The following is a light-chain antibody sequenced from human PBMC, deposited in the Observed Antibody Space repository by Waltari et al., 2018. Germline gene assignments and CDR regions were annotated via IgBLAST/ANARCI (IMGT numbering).Light chain of an antibody. Sequence: EVILTQSPDILSLSPGARATLSCRASQNITNNYLAWYHQKPGLAPRLLIYDSSSRATGVPDRFSGSGSGTDFTLTIGRLEPEDYAVYYCQQYENSPLTFGGGTQVETK. CDR2: DSS. V-gene: IGKV3-20*01. J-gene: IGKJ4*01. CDR3: QQYENSPLT. CDR1: QNITNNY.